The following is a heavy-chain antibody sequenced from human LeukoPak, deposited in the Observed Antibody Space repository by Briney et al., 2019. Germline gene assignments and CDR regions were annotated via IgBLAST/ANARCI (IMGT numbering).Heavy chain of an antibody. CDR2: IYTSGST. J-gene: IGHJ4*02. V-gene: IGHV4-61*02. CDR3: ARTGYSSSRWWFDY. D-gene: IGHD6-6*01. CDR1: GGSISSGSYY. Sequence: PSQTLSLTCTVSGGSISSGSYYWSWIRQPAGKGLEWIGRIYTSGSTNYNPSLKSRVTISVDTSKNQFSLKLSSVTAADTAVYYCARTGYSSSRWWFDYWGQGTLVTVSS.